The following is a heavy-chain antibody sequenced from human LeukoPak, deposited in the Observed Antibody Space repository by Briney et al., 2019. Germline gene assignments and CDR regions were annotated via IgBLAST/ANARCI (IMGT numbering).Heavy chain of an antibody. V-gene: IGHV4-34*01. CDR3: ARDPGGGILTGYYFDY. J-gene: IGHJ4*02. CDR2: INHSGST. D-gene: IGHD3-9*01. CDR1: GGSFSGYY. Sequence: SETLSLTCAVYGGSFSGYYWSRIRQPPGKGLEWIGEINHSGSTNYNPSLKSRVTISVDTSKNQFSLKLSSVTAADTAVYYCARDPGGGILTGYYFDYWGQGTLVTVSS.